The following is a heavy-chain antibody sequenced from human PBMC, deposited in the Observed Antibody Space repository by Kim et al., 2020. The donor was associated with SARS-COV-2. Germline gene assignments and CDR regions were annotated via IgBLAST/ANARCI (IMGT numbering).Heavy chain of an antibody. CDR2: ISGSGHST. CDR1: GFTFSSYA. D-gene: IGHD3-3*01. CDR3: ANGRFLEPYGMDV. Sequence: GGSLRLSCGASGFTFSSYAMSWVRQAPGKGLEWVSAISGSGHSTYYADSVKGRFTISRDNSKYTLYLQMKSLRAEDTAVYYCANGRFLEPYGMDVWGQGTTVTVSS. V-gene: IGHV3-23*01. J-gene: IGHJ6*02.